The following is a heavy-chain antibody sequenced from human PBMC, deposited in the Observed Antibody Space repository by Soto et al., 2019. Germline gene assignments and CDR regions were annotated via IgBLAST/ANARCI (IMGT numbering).Heavy chain of an antibody. Sequence: KPSETLSLTCTVSGGSISSYYWSWIRQPPGKGLEWIGYIYYSGSTNYNPSLKSRVTISVDTSKNQFSLKLSSVTAADTAVYYCARWGLAVAGTGLLLGFDPWGQGTLVTVSS. CDR2: IYYSGST. V-gene: IGHV4-59*01. J-gene: IGHJ5*02. CDR3: ARWGLAVAGTGLLLGFDP. CDR1: GGSISSYY. D-gene: IGHD6-19*01.